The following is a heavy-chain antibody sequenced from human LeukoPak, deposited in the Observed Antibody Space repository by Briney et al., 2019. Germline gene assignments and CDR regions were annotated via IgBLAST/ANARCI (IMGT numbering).Heavy chain of an antibody. D-gene: IGHD6-19*01. CDR3: AKALLAGTTRRGNFDY. CDR1: GFTFSIYA. CDR2: ISGSGGST. V-gene: IGHV3-23*01. J-gene: IGHJ4*02. Sequence: PGGSLRLSCAASGFTFSIYAMSWVRQAPGKGLEWVSAISGSGGSTYYADSVKGRFTISRDNSKNTLYLQMNSLRAEDTAVYYCAKALLAGTTRRGNFDYWGQGTLVTVSS.